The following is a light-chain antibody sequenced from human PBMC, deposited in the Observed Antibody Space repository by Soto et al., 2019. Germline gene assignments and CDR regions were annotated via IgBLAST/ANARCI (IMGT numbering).Light chain of an antibody. CDR2: DNN. CDR3: GTCDSSLSAGV. V-gene: IGLV1-51*01. J-gene: IGLJ1*01. CDR1: SSNIGDNF. Sequence: QSVLTQPPSVSAAPGQTVTISCSGSSSNIGDNFVSWYQQFPGTAPKLLIYDNNKRPSAIPDRFSGSKSGTSVTLGITGLQNRDEADVYCGTCDSSLSAGVFGTGTKLTVL.